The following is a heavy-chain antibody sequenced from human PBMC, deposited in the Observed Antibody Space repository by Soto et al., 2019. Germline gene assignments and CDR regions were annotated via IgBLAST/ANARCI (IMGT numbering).Heavy chain of an antibody. V-gene: IGHV4-4*07. D-gene: IGHD1-1*01. J-gene: IGHJ3*02. CDR2: IYTSGST. CDR1: GGSISSYY. Sequence: SETRSLTCTVSGGSISSYYWSWIRQPAGKGLEWIGRIYTSGSTNYNPSLKSRVAMSVDTSKNQFSLKLSSVTAADTAVYYCARDFTTADAFDIWGQGTMVTVSS. CDR3: ARDFTTADAFDI.